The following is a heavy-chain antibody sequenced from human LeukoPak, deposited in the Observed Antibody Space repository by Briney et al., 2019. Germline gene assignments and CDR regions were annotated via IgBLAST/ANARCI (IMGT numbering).Heavy chain of an antibody. V-gene: IGHV4-59*01. CDR2: IYYSGST. CDR1: GGSISSYY. CDR3: ARTNYGEFYYYYYMDV. D-gene: IGHD4-17*01. J-gene: IGHJ6*03. Sequence: SETLSLTCTVSGGSISSYYWSWIRQPPGKGLEWIGYIYYSGSTNYNPSLKSRVTISVDTSKNQFSLKLSSVTAADTAVYYCARTNYGEFYYYYYMDVWGKGTTVTVSS.